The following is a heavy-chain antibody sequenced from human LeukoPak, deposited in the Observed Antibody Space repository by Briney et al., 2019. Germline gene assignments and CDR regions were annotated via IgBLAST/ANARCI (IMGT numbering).Heavy chain of an antibody. CDR1: GGSIYSSYW. J-gene: IGHJ4*02. CDR3: ARKTYKSIWYFDY. D-gene: IGHD1-14*01. V-gene: IGHV4-4*02. CDR2: IYHSGST. Sequence: PSGTLSLTCAVSGGSIYSSYWWSRVRPPPGEGLEWIGEIYHSGSTNSNPSLKSRVTISVDKSKNQCSLKLSSVTAADTTVYYCARKTYKSIWYFDYWGQGTLVTVSS.